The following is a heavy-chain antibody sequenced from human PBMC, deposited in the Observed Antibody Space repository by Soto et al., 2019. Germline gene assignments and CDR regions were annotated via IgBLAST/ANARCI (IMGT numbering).Heavy chain of an antibody. CDR3: AREGSYSAYNFAHGIQLWSFDF. V-gene: IGHV4-4*07. D-gene: IGHD5-12*01. Sequence: PSGTLSLAGTVSGGSINTFYWSWVRQPAGKGLEWIGRIFSSGSTSFNPSLESRVAMSVDTSKNHFSLNLSSVTAADMAVYYCAREGSYSAYNFAHGIQLWSFDFWGQGALVTVST. CDR2: IFSSGST. CDR1: GGSINTFY. J-gene: IGHJ4*02.